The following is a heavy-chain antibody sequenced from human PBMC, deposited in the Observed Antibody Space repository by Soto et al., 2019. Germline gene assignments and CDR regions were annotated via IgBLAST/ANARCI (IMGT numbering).Heavy chain of an antibody. D-gene: IGHD3-10*01. V-gene: IGHV2-5*01. J-gene: IGHJ5*02. Sequence: QITLKESGPTLVKPTQTLTLTCTFSGFSLSTSGVGVGWIRQPPGKALEWLALIYWNDDKRNSPSLKSRLTITKDPSKNQVVLTRTNMEPVDTATYYCAHRPPITIVRGVRNWFDPWGQGTLVTVSS. CDR3: AHRPPITIVRGVRNWFDP. CDR2: IYWNDDK. CDR1: GFSLSTSGVG.